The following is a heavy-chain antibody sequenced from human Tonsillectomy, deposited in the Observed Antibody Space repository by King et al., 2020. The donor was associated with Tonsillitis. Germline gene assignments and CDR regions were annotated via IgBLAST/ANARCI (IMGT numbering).Heavy chain of an antibody. Sequence: VQLVESGAEVKKPGSSVKVSCKASGGTFSSYAISWVRQAPGQGLEWMGGISPIFGTANYAQTFQGRVTITADESTSTAYLELSSLRSEDTAVYYCARAREPVSVSQCDFWSGYLLFYAFDIWGQGTMVTVSS. CDR2: ISPIFGTA. V-gene: IGHV1-69*01. D-gene: IGHD3-3*01. CDR1: GGTFSSYA. J-gene: IGHJ3*02. CDR3: ARAREPVSVSQCDFWSGYLLFYAFDI.